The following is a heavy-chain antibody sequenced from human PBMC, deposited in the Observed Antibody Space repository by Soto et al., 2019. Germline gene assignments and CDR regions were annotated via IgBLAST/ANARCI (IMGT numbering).Heavy chain of an antibody. CDR1: GGSFSGYY. V-gene: IGHV4-34*01. Sequence: QVQLQQWGAGPLRPLETLSLTCGVSGGSFSGYYWARIRQSPGKGLEWIAVINDRGSINSNPSLTSRVSISVDTSKNHYSLHLRSVAAADTAVYYCARESHDILTGPPWVWDVDLWCRGTLVTVSS. J-gene: IGHJ2*01. D-gene: IGHD3-9*01. CDR2: INDRGSI. CDR3: ARESHDILTGPPWVWDVDL.